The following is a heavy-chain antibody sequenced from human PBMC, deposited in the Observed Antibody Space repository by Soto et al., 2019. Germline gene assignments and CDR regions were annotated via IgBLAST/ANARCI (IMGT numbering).Heavy chain of an antibody. D-gene: IGHD3-22*01. V-gene: IGHV4-30-2*01. CDR2: IYHSGST. CDR3: ARGYDDSSGYYRSYYFDY. J-gene: IGHJ4*02. CDR1: GGSISSGGYS. Sequence: SETLSLTCAVSGGSISSGGYSWSWIRQPPGKGLEWIGYIYHSGSTYYNPSLKSRVTISVDRSKNQFSLKLSSVTAADTAVYYCARGYDDSSGYYRSYYFDYWGQGTLVTVSS.